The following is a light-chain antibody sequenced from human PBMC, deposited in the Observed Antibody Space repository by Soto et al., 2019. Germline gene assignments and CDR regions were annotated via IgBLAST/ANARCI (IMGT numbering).Light chain of an antibody. Sequence: EIVMTQSPATLSVFPGERATLSYRASQSISSNLAWYQHKPGQAPRLLILGATTRATAIPARFSGSGSGTEFTLTISSLQSEDFAVYYCQQYQDWPPLTFGGGTKVEIK. CDR2: GAT. CDR1: QSISSN. CDR3: QQYQDWPPLT. V-gene: IGKV3-15*01. J-gene: IGKJ4*01.